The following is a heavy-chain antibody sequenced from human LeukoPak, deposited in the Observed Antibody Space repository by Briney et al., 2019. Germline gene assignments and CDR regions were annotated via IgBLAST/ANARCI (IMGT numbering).Heavy chain of an antibody. V-gene: IGHV4-39*01. CDR1: GGSISSSSYY. J-gene: IGHJ4*02. CDR3: ARYVVVPAAIFGYFDY. CDR2: IYYSGST. Sequence: SETLSLTCTVSGGSISSSSYYWGWIRQPPGKGLEWIGSIYYSGSTYYNPSLKSRVTISVDTSMNQFSLKLSSVTAADTAVYYCARYVVVPAAIFGYFDYWGQGTLVTVSS. D-gene: IGHD2-2*02.